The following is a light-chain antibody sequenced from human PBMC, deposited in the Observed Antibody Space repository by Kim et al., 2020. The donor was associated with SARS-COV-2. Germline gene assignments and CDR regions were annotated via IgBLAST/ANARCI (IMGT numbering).Light chain of an antibody. V-gene: IGKV1-16*01. CDR3: QQCHSYPLP. CDR1: QDISNY. CDR2: AAS. J-gene: IGKJ4*01. Sequence: SASVGDRVTLTCRASQDISNYLAWCKQIPGKAPKSLIYAASNLQSGVPSRFSASGSGTDFTLTISSLQPEDFATYYCQQCHSYPLPFGGGNKVEI.